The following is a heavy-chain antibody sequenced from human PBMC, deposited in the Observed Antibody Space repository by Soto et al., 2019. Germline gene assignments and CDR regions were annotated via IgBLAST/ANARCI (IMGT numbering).Heavy chain of an antibody. Sequence: GGSLRLSCAASGFTFSSYAMSWVRQAPGKGLEWVSAISGSGGSTYYADSVKGRFTISSDNSKNTLYLQMNSLSAEDTALYYCAKDPPYYYCMDVWGQGTTVTVSS. J-gene: IGHJ6*02. V-gene: IGHV3-23*01. CDR2: ISGSGGST. CDR1: GFTFSSYA. CDR3: AKDPPYYYCMDV.